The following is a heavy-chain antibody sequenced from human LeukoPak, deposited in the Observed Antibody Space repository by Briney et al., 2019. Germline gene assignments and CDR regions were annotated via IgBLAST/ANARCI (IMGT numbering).Heavy chain of an antibody. V-gene: IGHV3-20*04. CDR3: ARAYSGYENYYYYYMDV. CDR1: GFTFDDYG. Sequence: GGSLRLSCAASGFTFDDYGMSWVRQAPGKGLEWVSGINWNGGNTGYADSVKGRFTISRDNAKNSLYLQMNSLRAEDTALYYCARAYSGYENYYYYYMDVWGKGTTVTVSS. D-gene: IGHD5-12*01. J-gene: IGHJ6*03. CDR2: INWNGGNT.